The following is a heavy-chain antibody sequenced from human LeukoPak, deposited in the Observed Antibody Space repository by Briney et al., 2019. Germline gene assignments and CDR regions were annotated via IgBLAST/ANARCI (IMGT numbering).Heavy chain of an antibody. Sequence: SGTLSLTCAVSGGSISSSNWWSWVRQPPGKGLEWIGEIYHSGSTYYNPSLKSRVTISVDTSKNQFSLKLSSVTAADTAVYYCARDWWNLYYYHGMDVWGQGTTVTVSS. CDR1: GGSISSSNW. J-gene: IGHJ6*02. V-gene: IGHV4-4*02. CDR2: IYHSGST. CDR3: ARDWWNLYYYHGMDV. D-gene: IGHD1-1*01.